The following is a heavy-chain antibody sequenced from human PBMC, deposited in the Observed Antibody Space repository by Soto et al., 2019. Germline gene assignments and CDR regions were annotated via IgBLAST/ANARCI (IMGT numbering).Heavy chain of an antibody. Sequence: QVQLVESGGGVVQPGRSLRLSCAASGFTFSSYVMHWVRQAPGKGLEWVAVIWYDGSNKYYADSVKGRFTISRDNSKNTLYLQMNSLRAEDTAVYYCARETYNWNEFCFDYWGQGTLVTVSS. D-gene: IGHD1-20*01. CDR3: ARETYNWNEFCFDY. CDR2: IWYDGSNK. J-gene: IGHJ4*02. CDR1: GFTFSSYV. V-gene: IGHV3-33*01.